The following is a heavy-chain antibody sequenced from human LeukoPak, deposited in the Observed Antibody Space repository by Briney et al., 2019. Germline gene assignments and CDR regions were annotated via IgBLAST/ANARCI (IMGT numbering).Heavy chain of an antibody. CDR1: GFTFRSSS. V-gene: IGHV3-21*01. CDR3: AREFGNADTYGNVPLGH. D-gene: IGHD5-18*01. Sequence: GGSLRLSCTASGFTFRSSSFNWVRQVQGKGLEWVSSISSSGTYMYYADSVEGRFTISRDNAKNSLFLQMDSLRAEDTGVCFCAREFGNADTYGNVPLGHWGQGTLVTVSS. J-gene: IGHJ4*02. CDR2: ISSSGTYM.